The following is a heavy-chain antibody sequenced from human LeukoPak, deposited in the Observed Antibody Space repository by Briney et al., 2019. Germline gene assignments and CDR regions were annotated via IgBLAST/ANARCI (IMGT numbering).Heavy chain of an antibody. Sequence: PGGSLRLSCAASGFTVSSSYMGWVRQAPGKGLEWVSLIYSAGSTYYADSVKGRFTISRDNSKNTLYLQMDSLRAEDTAVYYCARKTPRFGDYDYWGQGTLVTVSS. J-gene: IGHJ4*02. D-gene: IGHD2-15*01. CDR2: IYSAGST. CDR3: ARKTPRFGDYDY. V-gene: IGHV3-66*01. CDR1: GFTVSSSY.